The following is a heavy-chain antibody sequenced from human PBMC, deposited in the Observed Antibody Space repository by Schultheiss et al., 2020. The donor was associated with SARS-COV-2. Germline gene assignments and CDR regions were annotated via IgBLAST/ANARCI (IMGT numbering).Heavy chain of an antibody. D-gene: IGHD2-2*01. CDR3: AKDALRYCSSTSCLPGY. J-gene: IGHJ4*02. CDR2: ISSSSSYT. V-gene: IGHV3-21*05. Sequence: GGSLRLSCAASGFTFSSYGMHWVRQAPGKGLEWVSYISSSSSYTNYADSVKGRFTISRDNSKNTLYLQMNSLRAEDTAVYYCAKDALRYCSSTSCLPGYWGQGTLVTVSS. CDR1: GFTFSSYG.